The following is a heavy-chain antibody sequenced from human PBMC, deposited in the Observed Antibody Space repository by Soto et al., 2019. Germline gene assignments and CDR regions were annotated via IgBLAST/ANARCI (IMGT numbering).Heavy chain of an antibody. CDR3: ARDLPEIAAAGVLDFDY. Sequence: GGSLRLSCAASGFTFSSYCMNWVRPAPGKGLEWVSSISSSSSYIYYADSVKGRFTISRDNAKNSLYLQMNSLRAEDTAVYYCARDLPEIAAAGVLDFDYWGQGTLVTVSS. CDR1: GFTFSSYC. D-gene: IGHD6-13*01. V-gene: IGHV3-21*01. J-gene: IGHJ4*02. CDR2: ISSSSSYI.